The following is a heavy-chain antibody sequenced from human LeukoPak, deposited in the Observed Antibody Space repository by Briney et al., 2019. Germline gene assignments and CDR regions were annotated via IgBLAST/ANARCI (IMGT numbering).Heavy chain of an antibody. J-gene: IGHJ6*02. Sequence: SETLSLTCTVSGGSISSYYWSWIRQPPGKGLEWIGYIYYSGSTNYNPSLKSRVTISVDTSKNQFSLKLSSVTAADTAVYYCARGTPIYGMNVWGQGTTVTVSS. V-gene: IGHV4-59*01. CDR1: GGSISSYY. CDR3: ARGTPIYGMNV. CDR2: IYYSGST.